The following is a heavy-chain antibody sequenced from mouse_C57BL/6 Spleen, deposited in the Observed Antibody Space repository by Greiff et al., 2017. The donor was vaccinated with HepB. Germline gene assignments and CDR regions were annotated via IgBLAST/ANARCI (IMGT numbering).Heavy chain of an antibody. CDR1: GYTFTDYY. J-gene: IGHJ2*01. D-gene: IGHD4-1*01. Sequence: VQLQQSGPELVKPGASVKISCKASGYTFTDYYMNWVKQSHGKSLEWIGDINPNNGGTSYNQKFKGKATLTVDKSSSTAYMELRSLTSEDSAVYYCAREVGRYYFDYWGQGTTLTVSS. V-gene: IGHV1-26*01. CDR2: INPNNGGT. CDR3: AREVGRYYFDY.